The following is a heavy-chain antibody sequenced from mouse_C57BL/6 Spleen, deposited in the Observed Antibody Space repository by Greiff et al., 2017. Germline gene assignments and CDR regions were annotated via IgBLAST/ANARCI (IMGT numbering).Heavy chain of an antibody. J-gene: IGHJ4*01. CDR1: GFTFSSYA. Sequence: EVQLQESGGGLVKPGGSLKLSCAASGFTFSSYAMSWVRQTPEKRLEWVATISDGGSYTYYPDNVKGRFTISRDNAKNNLYLQMSHLKSEDTAMYYCARDYDYYAMDYWGQGTSVTVSS. CDR2: ISDGGSYT. CDR3: ARDYDYYAMDY. V-gene: IGHV5-4*01.